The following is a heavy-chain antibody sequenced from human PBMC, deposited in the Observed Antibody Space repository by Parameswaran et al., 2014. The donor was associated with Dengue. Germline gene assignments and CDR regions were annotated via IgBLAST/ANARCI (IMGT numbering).Heavy chain of an antibody. Sequence: WIRQPPGKGLEWIGEINHSGSTNYNPSLKSRVTISVDTSKNQFSLKLSSVTAADTAVYYCARGQRFSRGGTFWSGYYFDYWGQGTLVTVSS. CDR2: INHSGST. V-gene: IGHV4-34*01. J-gene: IGHJ4*02. D-gene: IGHD3-3*01. CDR3: ARGQRFSRGGTFWSGYYFDY.